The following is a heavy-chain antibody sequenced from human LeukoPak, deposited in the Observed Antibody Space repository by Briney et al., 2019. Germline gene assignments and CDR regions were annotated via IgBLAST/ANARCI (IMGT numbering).Heavy chain of an antibody. J-gene: IGHJ4*02. D-gene: IGHD6-19*01. CDR2: IIPILDIA. V-gene: IGHV1-69*04. CDR3: ARDPIPVSGTPPSGY. Sequence: SVKVCCKASGGTFSSYTISWVRQAPGQGLEWMGRIIPILDIANYAQNFQGRVTITADKSTSTAYMELSSLTSEDTAVYYCARDPIPVSGTPPSGYWGQGTLVTVSS. CDR1: GGTFSSYT.